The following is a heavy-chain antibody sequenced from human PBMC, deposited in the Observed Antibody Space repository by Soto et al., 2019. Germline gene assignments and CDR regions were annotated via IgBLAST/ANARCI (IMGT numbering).Heavy chain of an antibody. CDR3: AIVSQHLEDAFDI. CDR2: ITPFNGNT. V-gene: IGHV1-45*02. CDR1: GYTFTYRY. Sequence: GASVKVSCKASGYTFTYRYLHWVRQAPGQALEWMGWITPFNGNTNYAQKFQDRVTITRDRSMSTAYMELSSLRSEDTAMYYCAIVSQHLEDAFDIWGQGTMVTVSS. J-gene: IGHJ3*02. D-gene: IGHD3-16*02.